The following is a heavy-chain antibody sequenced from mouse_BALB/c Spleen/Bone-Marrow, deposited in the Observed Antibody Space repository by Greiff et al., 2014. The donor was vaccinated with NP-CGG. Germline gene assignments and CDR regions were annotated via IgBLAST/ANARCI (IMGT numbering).Heavy chain of an antibody. J-gene: IGHJ4*01. CDR1: GFTFSSCG. V-gene: IGHV5-6*01. CDR3: ARHQRYYAMDY. CDR2: ISSGGSNT. Sequence: EVQLVESGGDLVKPGGSLKLSCAASGFTFSSCGMSWGRQTPDKRLEWVATISSGGSNTYYPDSVKGRFTISRDNAKNTLYLQMSSLKSEDTAMYYCARHQRYYAMDYWGQGTSVTVSS.